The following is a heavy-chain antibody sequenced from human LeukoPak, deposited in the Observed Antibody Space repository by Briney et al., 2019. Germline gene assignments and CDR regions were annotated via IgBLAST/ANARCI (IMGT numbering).Heavy chain of an antibody. V-gene: IGHV4-39*07. D-gene: IGHD3-10*01. CDR1: GGSISTSSYY. CDR2: IYYSGST. J-gene: IGHJ4*02. Sequence: SETLSLTCTVSGGSISTSSYYWGWIRQPPGKGLECIGNIYYSGSTYYNPSLKSRVTISVDTSKNQFSLKLSSVTAADTAVYYCAREPPGYYGSGSYVYWGQGTLVTVSS. CDR3: AREPPGYYGSGSYVY.